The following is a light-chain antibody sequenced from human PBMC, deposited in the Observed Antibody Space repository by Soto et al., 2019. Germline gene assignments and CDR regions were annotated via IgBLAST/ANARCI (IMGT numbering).Light chain of an antibody. J-gene: IGKJ1*01. CDR2: GAS. CDR1: QSVTNNY. CDR3: QQYGGSPGT. V-gene: IGKV3-20*01. Sequence: EIVMTQSPVTLSVSPGERATLSCRASQSVTNNYLAWYQHKPGQAPRLLIYGASTRATGIPDRFSGSGSGTDFTLTISRLEPEDFAFYYCQQYGGSPGTFGQGTKVDIK.